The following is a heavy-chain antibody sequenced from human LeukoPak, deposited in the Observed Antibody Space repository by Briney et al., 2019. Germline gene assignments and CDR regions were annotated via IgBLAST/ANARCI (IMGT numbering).Heavy chain of an antibody. D-gene: IGHD6-13*01. CDR2: IHYAGST. Sequence: SETLSLTCTVSGATIKSYYWSWIRQSPGKGLEWIADIHYAGSTNYNPSLKSRVTISVDLSKNHFSLKMSSVTAADTAVYYCARVGSWYGSFDYWGQGTLVTVSS. CDR3: ARVGSWYGSFDY. CDR1: GATIKSYY. V-gene: IGHV4-59*12. J-gene: IGHJ4*02.